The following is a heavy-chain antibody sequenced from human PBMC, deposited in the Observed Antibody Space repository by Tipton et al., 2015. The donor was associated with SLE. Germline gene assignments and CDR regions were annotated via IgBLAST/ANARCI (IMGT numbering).Heavy chain of an antibody. CDR1: GFSVTNNY. J-gene: IGHJ4*02. V-gene: IGHV3-53*01. CDR2: IYVPGDT. Sequence: SLRLSCAASGFSVTNNYMSWVRRAPGKGLEGVSVIYVPGDTYYADSVKGRFTISRDNSKNTVYLDMLSLRADDTAMYYCAGASWSYGFFDYWGQGTLVSVSP. D-gene: IGHD3-10*01. CDR3: AGASWSYGFFDY.